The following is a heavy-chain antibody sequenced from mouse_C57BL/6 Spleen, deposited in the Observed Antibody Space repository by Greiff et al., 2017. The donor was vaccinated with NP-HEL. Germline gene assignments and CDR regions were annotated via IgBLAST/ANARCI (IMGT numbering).Heavy chain of an antibody. D-gene: IGHD2-2*01. CDR3: AVIYYGYDVGAMDY. J-gene: IGHJ4*01. Sequence: EVKVVESGGGLVKPGGSLKLSCAASGFTFSDYGMHWVRQAPEKGLEWVAYISSGSSTIYYADTVKGRFTISRDNAKNTLFLQMTSLRSEDTAMYYCAVIYYGYDVGAMDYWGQGTSVTVSS. CDR2: ISSGSSTI. CDR1: GFTFSDYG. V-gene: IGHV5-17*01.